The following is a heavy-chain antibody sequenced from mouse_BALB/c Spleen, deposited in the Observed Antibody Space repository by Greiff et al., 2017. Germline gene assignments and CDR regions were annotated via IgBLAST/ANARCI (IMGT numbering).Heavy chain of an antibody. CDR1: GYAFTNYL. D-gene: IGHD2-10*01. J-gene: IGHJ2*01. CDR2: INPGSGGT. CDR3: ARSYYGNYVRDY. V-gene: IGHV1-54*01. Sequence: QVQLKQSGAELVRPGTSVKVSCKASGYAFTNYLIEWVKQRPGQGLEWIGVINPGSGGTNYNEKFKGKATLTADKSSSTAYMQLSSLTSDDSAVYFCARSYYGNYVRDYWGQGTTLTVSS.